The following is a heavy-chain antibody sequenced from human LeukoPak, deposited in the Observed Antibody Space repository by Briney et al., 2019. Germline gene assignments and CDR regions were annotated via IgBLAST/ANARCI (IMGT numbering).Heavy chain of an antibody. V-gene: IGHV1-69*13. CDR2: IIPIFGTA. CDR3: ASRICSSTSCLEYYFDY. Sequence: ASVKVSCKASGGTFSSYAISWVRQAPGQGFEWMGGIIPIFGTANYAQKFQGRVTITADESTSTAYMELSSLRSEDTAVYYCASRICSSTSCLEYYFDYWGQGTLVTVSS. J-gene: IGHJ4*02. CDR1: GGTFSSYA. D-gene: IGHD2-2*01.